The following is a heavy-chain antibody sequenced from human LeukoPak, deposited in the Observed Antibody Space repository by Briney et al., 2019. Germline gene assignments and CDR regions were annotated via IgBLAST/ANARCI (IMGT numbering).Heavy chain of an antibody. V-gene: IGHV3-74*01. D-gene: IGHD6-13*01. J-gene: IGHJ5*02. CDR2: INSGGTVT. Sequence: GGSLRLSCAASGFTFSDFWMHWVRQAPGKGLVWVSRINSGGTVTNYADSVEGRLTISRDNAKNTLYLQMNSLRAEDTAVYYCARESQLEWFDPWGQGTLVTVSS. CDR1: GFTFSDFW. CDR3: ARESQLEWFDP.